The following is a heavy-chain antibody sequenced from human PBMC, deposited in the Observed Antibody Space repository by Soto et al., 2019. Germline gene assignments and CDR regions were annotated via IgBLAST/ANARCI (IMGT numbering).Heavy chain of an antibody. Sequence: QVQLVESGGGVVQPGRSLRLSCAASGFTFSSYAMHWVRQAPGKGLEWVAVISYDGSNKYYADSVKGRFTISRDNSKNTLYLQMNSLRAEDTAVYYCARDKREQWLSTLDYWGQGTLVTVSS. CDR1: GFTFSSYA. CDR2: ISYDGSNK. D-gene: IGHD6-19*01. CDR3: ARDKREQWLSTLDY. V-gene: IGHV3-30-3*01. J-gene: IGHJ4*02.